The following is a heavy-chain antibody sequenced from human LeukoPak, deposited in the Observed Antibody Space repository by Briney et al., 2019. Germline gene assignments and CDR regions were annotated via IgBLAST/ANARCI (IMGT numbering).Heavy chain of an antibody. CDR3: ASRSGRGYSYGPRDYYMDV. D-gene: IGHD5-18*01. CDR1: GGTFSSYA. CDR2: IIPIFGTA. Sequence: SVKVSCKASGGTFSSYAISWVRQAPGQGLEWMGRIIPIFGTANYAQKFQGRVTITTDESTSTAYMELSSLRSEDTAVYYCASRSGRGYSYGPRDYYMDVRGKGTTVTASS. V-gene: IGHV1-69*05. J-gene: IGHJ6*03.